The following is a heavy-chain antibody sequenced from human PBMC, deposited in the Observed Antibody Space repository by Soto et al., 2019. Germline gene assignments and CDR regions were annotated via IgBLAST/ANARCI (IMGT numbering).Heavy chain of an antibody. CDR3: VRERGISGYYKNPLDY. CDR2: ITFSSSAM. J-gene: IGHJ4*02. V-gene: IGHV3-48*01. D-gene: IGHD3-3*01. CDR1: GFTFSSYT. Sequence: GGSLRLSCAASGFTFSSYTMNWVRQAPGKGLEWVAYITFSSSAMYYADSVKGRFTISRDNAQNSLYLRMNSLRAEDTAVYYCVRERGISGYYKNPLDYWGEGTLVTVSS.